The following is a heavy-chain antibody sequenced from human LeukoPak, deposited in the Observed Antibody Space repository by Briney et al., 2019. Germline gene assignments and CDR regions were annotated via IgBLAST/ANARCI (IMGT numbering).Heavy chain of an antibody. Sequence: GGSLRLSCAASGFTFSDYYMSWIRQAPGKGLEWVAYISSSGSTIYYADSVKGRFTISRDNAKNSLYLQMNRLRAEDTAVYYCASRRYCSSTSCPGPADYWGQGTLVTVSS. V-gene: IGHV3-11*01. J-gene: IGHJ4*02. CDR2: ISSSGSTI. CDR1: GFTFSDYY. CDR3: ASRRYCSSTSCPGPADY. D-gene: IGHD2-2*01.